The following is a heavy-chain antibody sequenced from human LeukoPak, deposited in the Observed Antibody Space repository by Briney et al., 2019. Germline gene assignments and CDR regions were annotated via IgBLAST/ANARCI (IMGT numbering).Heavy chain of an antibody. CDR3: ASSWGSAIDF. D-gene: IGHD3-16*01. V-gene: IGHV3-7*01. Sequence: GESLRLSCAASGFTFSRFRMSWVRQPPGKGLEWVANINQDGSDLYYVDSVKGRFTVSTDSGKNSLYLQMNSLRAEDTAVYYCASSWGSAIDFWGQGTLVTVSS. CDR2: INQDGSDL. CDR1: GFTFSRFR. J-gene: IGHJ4*02.